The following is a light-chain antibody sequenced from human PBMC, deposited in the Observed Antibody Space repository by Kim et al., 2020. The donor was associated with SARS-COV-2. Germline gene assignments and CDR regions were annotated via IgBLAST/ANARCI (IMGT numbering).Light chain of an antibody. CDR3: SSYTSSSTLV. CDR2: DVS. J-gene: IGLJ1*01. V-gene: IGLV2-14*03. Sequence: GQTITSSCTGTSSDVGCYNYVSWYQQHPGRAPKLMIYDVSNRPSGVSNRFSGSKSGNTASLTISGLQAEDEADYYCSSYTSSSTLVFGTGTKVTVL. CDR1: SSDVGCYNY.